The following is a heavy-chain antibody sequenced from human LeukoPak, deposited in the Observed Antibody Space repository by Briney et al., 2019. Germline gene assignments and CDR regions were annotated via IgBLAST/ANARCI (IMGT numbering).Heavy chain of an antibody. J-gene: IGHJ5*02. CDR2: INPNSGGT. V-gene: IGHV1-2*02. CDR3: AREDYGSGSYYNEDNWFDP. D-gene: IGHD3-10*01. Sequence: ASVKVSCKASGYTFTGYYMHWVRQAPGQGLEWMGWINPNSGGTNYAQKFQGRVTMTRDTFISTAYMELSRLRSDDTAVYYCAREDYGSGSYYNEDNWFDPWGQGTLVTVSS. CDR1: GYTFTGYY.